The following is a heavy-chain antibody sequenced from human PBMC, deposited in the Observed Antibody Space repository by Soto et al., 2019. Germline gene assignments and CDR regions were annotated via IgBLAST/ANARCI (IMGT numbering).Heavy chain of an antibody. CDR1: GGTFSSYA. D-gene: IGHD6-13*01. J-gene: IGHJ6*02. CDR2: IIPIFGTA. Sequence: QVQLVQSGAEVKKPGSSVKVSCKASGGTFSSYAISWVRQAPGQGLEWMGGIIPIFGTANYAQKFQGRVTITADESTSTAYMELSSLRSEDTAVYYCARAPSELVPRQYYYGMDVWGQGTTVTVSS. CDR3: ARAPSELVPRQYYYGMDV. V-gene: IGHV1-69*01.